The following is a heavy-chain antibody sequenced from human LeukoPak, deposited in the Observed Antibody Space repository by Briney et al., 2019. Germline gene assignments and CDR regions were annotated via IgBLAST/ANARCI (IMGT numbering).Heavy chain of an antibody. CDR3: AKDRDYGDYLR. CDR1: GFTFNTYW. V-gene: IGHV3-74*01. CDR2: INPDGSQT. J-gene: IGHJ4*02. Sequence: GGSLRLSCSASGFTFNTYWMHWVRQVPGKGLVWVSHINPDGSQTNYADSVTGRFTISRDNAKNTLYLQMNSLRAEDTAVYYCAKDRDYGDYLRWGQGTLVTVSS. D-gene: IGHD4-17*01.